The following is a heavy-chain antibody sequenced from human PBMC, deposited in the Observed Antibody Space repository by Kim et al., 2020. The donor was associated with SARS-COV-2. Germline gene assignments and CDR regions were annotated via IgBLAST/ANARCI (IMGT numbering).Heavy chain of an antibody. CDR1: GYTFTSYA. CDR3: ARNEDY. J-gene: IGHJ4*02. V-gene: IGHV1-3*01. CDR2: IDADNGNT. Sequence: ASVKVSCKASGYTFTSYAFHWVRQAPGQRLEWMGWIDADNGNTKYSQKFQGRVTITRDTSATTAYMELSSLRSEDTAVYYWARNEDYWGQGTLVTVSS.